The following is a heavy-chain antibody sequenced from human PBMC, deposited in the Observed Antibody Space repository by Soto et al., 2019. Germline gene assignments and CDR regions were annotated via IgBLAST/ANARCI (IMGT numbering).Heavy chain of an antibody. CDR3: VKGVKGSTLIPYYYDSSGYYYDAFNI. V-gene: IGHV3-64D*06. CDR1: GXTFSSYS. CDR2: VISNGGST. Sequence: GSLRLTCSASGXTFSSYSMHWVRQAPGKGLEYGSVVISNGGSTYHADSVKGRFTISRDNSKKTLYLQMSSLRAEDTAVYYCVKGVKGSTLIPYYYDSSGYYYDAFNIWGQGTKVTVSS. D-gene: IGHD3-22*01. J-gene: IGHJ3*02.